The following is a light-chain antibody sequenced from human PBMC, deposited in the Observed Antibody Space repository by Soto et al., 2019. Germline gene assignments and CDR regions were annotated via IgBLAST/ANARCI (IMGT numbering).Light chain of an antibody. Sequence: DIQMTQSPSTVSAYVGYSVTITCRASHSISSYLNWYQQKPGKAPKLLIYAASSLQSGVPSRFSGSGSGTDFTLTISSLQPEDFATYYCQQSYSTPVLNFGGGTKVDIK. CDR2: AAS. J-gene: IGKJ4*01. CDR1: HSISSY. V-gene: IGKV1-39*01. CDR3: QQSYSTPVLN.